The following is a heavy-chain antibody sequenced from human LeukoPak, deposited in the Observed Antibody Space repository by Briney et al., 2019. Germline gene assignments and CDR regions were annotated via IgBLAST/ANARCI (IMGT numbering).Heavy chain of an antibody. J-gene: IGHJ4*02. CDR1: GASINSHY. D-gene: IGHD2-15*01. CDR2: IYISGST. V-gene: IGHV4-4*07. Sequence: SETLSLTCSVSGASINSHYWTWIRQPAGKGLEWIGRIYISGSTNYSPSLKSRVTMSVDTSKNQFSLKLISVTAADTAVYYCARALNPLPGTYYFDYWGQGILVTVSS. CDR3: ARALNPLPGTYYFDY.